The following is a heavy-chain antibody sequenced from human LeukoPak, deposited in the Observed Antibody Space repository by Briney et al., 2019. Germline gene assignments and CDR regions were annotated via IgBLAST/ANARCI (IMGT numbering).Heavy chain of an antibody. CDR2: ISYDGSNK. D-gene: IGHD5-12*01. V-gene: IGHV3-30*18. Sequence: GGSLRLSCAASGFTFSSYGMHWVRQAPGKGLEWVAVISYDGSNKYYADSVKGRFTISRDNSKNSLYLQMNSLRTEDTALYYCAKVGSGYRRFGYYFDYWGQGTLVTVSS. CDR1: GFTFSSYG. CDR3: AKVGSGYRRFGYYFDY. J-gene: IGHJ4*02.